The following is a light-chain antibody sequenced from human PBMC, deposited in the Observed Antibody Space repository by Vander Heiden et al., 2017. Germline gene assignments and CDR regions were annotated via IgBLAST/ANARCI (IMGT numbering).Light chain of an antibody. J-gene: IGKJ4*01. V-gene: IGKV3-11*01. CDR2: DAS. Sequence: IVLTQSPATLSVSLGERATLSCRASPSVSSYLAWYQQKPGQAPRLLIYDASKRATGIPARFSGSGSGTDFTLTFSSLEAEDVGVYYCQQRSNWPLTFGGGTKVEIK. CDR1: PSVSSY. CDR3: QQRSNWPLT.